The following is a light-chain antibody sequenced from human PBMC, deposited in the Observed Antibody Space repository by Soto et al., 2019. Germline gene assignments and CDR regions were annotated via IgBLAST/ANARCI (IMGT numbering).Light chain of an antibody. J-gene: IGLJ1*01. Sequence: QSALTQPPSASGSPGQSVAISCTGTSSDVGGYNYVSWYQQHPGKAPKLMIYEVNKRPSGVPDRFSGSKSGNTASLTVSGLQAEAEADYYCSSYAGSSTVFGTGTKLTVL. CDR2: EVN. CDR3: SSYAGSSTV. V-gene: IGLV2-8*01. CDR1: SSDVGGYNY.